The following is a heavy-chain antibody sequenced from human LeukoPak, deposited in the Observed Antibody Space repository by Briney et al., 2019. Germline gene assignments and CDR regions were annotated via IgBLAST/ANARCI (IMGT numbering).Heavy chain of an antibody. J-gene: IGHJ5*02. CDR3: ARQAYSSNLGWFDP. CDR2: VNLQGST. CDR1: GGSITQTNY. D-gene: IGHD6-13*01. Sequence: SGILSLTCDVSGGSITQTNYWTWVRQPPGKGLEWIGEVNLQGSTNYNPSLMRRVAISVDTSANHVSLQLTSVTAADTAVYYCARQAYSSNLGWFDPWGQGTLVTVSS. V-gene: IGHV4-4*02.